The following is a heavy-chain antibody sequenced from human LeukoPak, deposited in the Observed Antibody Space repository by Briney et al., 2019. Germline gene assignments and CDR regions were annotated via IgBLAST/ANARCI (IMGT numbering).Heavy chain of an antibody. CDR2: INPNSGGT. Sequence: ASVKVSCKASGYTFTGYYMHWVRQAPGQGLGWMGWINPNSGGTNYAQKFQGRVTMTRDTSISTAYMELSRLRSDDTAVYYCARVFEDIVVVVADSWFDPWGQGTLVTVSS. V-gene: IGHV1-2*02. CDR1: GYTFTGYY. CDR3: ARVFEDIVVVVADSWFDP. D-gene: IGHD2-15*01. J-gene: IGHJ5*02.